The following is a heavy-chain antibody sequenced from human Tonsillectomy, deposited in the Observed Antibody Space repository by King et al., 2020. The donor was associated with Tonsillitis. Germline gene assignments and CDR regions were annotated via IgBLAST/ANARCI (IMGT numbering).Heavy chain of an antibody. V-gene: IGHV4-31*03. CDR1: GGSISGGAYY. J-gene: IGHJ5*02. CDR2: IYYSGNT. D-gene: IGHD2-15*01. CDR3: ARYEGGVFDL. Sequence: QLQESGPGLVKPSQTLSLTCTVSGGSISGGAYYWSWIRQPPGKGLEWIGYIYYSGNTYYNLSLKSRLTISVDTSKSQFSLKLSSVTAADTAVYYCARYEGGVFDLWGQGTPVTVSS.